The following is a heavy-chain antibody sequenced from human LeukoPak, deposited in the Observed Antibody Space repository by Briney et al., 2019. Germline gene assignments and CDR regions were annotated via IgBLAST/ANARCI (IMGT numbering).Heavy chain of an antibody. V-gene: IGHV3-11*01. D-gene: IGHD1-1*01. CDR3: ARDDMLERPSFDI. CDR1: GFPFSRYH. J-gene: IGHJ3*02. CDR2: IYFTGDII. Sequence: GGSLTLSCPASGFPFSRYHMSWLRQAPGKGLEWIAYIYFTGDIIYYADFVKGRFTISRDNTKNSLYLQMNSLKVEDTAVYYCARDDMLERPSFDIGGQGTVVTVSS.